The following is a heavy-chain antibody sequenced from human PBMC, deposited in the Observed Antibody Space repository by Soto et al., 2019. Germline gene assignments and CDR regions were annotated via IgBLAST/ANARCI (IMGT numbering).Heavy chain of an antibody. V-gene: IGHV3-48*01. Sequence: GGSLRLSCAASGFTFSSYSMNWVRQAPGKGLEWVSYISSSSSTIYYADSVKGRFTISRDNAKNSLYLQMNSLRAEDTAVYYCARDQSGYDPFFDYWGQGTLVTVSS. D-gene: IGHD5-12*01. CDR2: ISSSSSTI. CDR3: ARDQSGYDPFFDY. J-gene: IGHJ4*02. CDR1: GFTFSSYS.